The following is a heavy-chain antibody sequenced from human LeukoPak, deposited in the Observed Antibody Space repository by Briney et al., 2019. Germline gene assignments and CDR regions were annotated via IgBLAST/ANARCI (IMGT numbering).Heavy chain of an antibody. J-gene: IGHJ3*02. CDR3: ARDSGSSSSSLRAFDI. D-gene: IGHD6-6*01. V-gene: IGHV1-69*04. CDR2: IIPILGIA. Sequence: ASVKVPCKASGGTFSSYAISWVRQAPGQGLEWMGRIIPILGIANYAQKFQGRVTITADKSTSTAYMELSSLRSEDTAVYYCARDSGSSSSSLRAFDIWGQGTMVTVSS. CDR1: GGTFSSYA.